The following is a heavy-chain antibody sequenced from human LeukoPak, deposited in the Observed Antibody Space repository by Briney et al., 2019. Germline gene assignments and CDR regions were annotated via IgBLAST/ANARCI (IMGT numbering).Heavy chain of an antibody. CDR1: GGSISSSSYY. V-gene: IGHV4-39*07. Sequence: PSETLSLTCTVSGGSISSSSYYWGWIRQPPGKGLEWIGSIYYSGSTYYNPSLKSRVTISVDTSKNQFSLKLSSVTAADTAVYYCASTSSLGYSSSWSRVGYFQHWGQGTLVTVSS. CDR3: ASTSSLGYSSSWSRVGYFQH. D-gene: IGHD6-13*01. CDR2: IYYSGST. J-gene: IGHJ1*01.